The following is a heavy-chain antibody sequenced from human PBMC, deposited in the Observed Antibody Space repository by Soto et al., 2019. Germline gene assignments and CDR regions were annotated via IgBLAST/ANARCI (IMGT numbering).Heavy chain of an antibody. CDR2: ISYDGSNK. CDR3: AKIAAGLYNWFDP. Sequence: QVQLVESGGGVVQPGRSLRLSCAASGFTFSSYGMQWVRQAPGKGLEWVAVISYDGSNKYYADSVKGRFTISRDNSKNTLYLQMNSLRAEDTAVYYCAKIAAGLYNWFDPWGQGTLVTVSS. J-gene: IGHJ5*02. D-gene: IGHD6-13*01. V-gene: IGHV3-30*18. CDR1: GFTFSSYG.